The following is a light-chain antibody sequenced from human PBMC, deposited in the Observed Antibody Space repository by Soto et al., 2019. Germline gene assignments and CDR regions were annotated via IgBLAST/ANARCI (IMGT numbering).Light chain of an antibody. Sequence: DIQMTQSPSTLSSSVGDRVTITCRASQSLNGRLAWYQQRPGQAPNLLIYDVSTLETGVPSRFSGTGSETEFTLTISGLQPDDFATYYCQQYNYYSKFGPGTKVDIK. V-gene: IGKV1-5*01. CDR1: QSLNGR. CDR3: QQYNYYSK. CDR2: DVS. J-gene: IGKJ1*01.